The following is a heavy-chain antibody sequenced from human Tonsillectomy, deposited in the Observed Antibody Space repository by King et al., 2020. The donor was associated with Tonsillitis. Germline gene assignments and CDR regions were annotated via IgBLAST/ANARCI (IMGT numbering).Heavy chain of an antibody. CDR3: VRVEFERLVSDY. J-gene: IGHJ4*02. CDR2: INTDGSST. CDR1: GFTFRSYW. D-gene: IGHD6-13*01. Sequence: VQLVESGGGLVQPGGSLRLSCAASGFTFRSYWMHWVRQAPGKGLVWVSRINTDGSSTSYADSVKGRFIISRDNAKDTLYLQMNSLRAEDTAGYYCVRVEFERLVSDYWGQGTLVTVSS. V-gene: IGHV3-74*01.